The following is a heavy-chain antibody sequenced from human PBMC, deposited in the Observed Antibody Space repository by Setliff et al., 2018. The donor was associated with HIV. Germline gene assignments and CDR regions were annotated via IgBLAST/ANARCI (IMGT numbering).Heavy chain of an antibody. CDR3: AKDGDYSNNLYDAFDI. J-gene: IGHJ3*02. Sequence: FCKASGFTFTSHGMHWVRQAPGKGLEWVSFIRYDGNNKYYTDSVKGRFTISRDNSKNTLDLQMNSLRPEDTAVYYCAKDGDYSNNLYDAFDIWGQGTMVTVSS. V-gene: IGHV3-30*02. CDR1: GFTFTSHG. D-gene: IGHD3-16*01. CDR2: IRYDGNNK.